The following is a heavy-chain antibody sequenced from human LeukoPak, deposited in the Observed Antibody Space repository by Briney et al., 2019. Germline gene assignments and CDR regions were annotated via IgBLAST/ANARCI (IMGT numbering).Heavy chain of an antibody. CDR1: GYTFTSYY. CDR2: INPSGGST. CDR3: ATSADYDYVWGSFYHDAFDI. V-gene: IGHV1-46*01. D-gene: IGHD3-16*01. J-gene: IGHJ3*02. Sequence: ASVKVSCKASGYTFTSYYMHWVRQAPGQGLEWMGIINPSGGSTGYAQKFQGRVTMTRDMSTSTVYMELSSLRSEDTAVYYCATSADYDYVWGSFYHDAFDIWGQGTMLTVSS.